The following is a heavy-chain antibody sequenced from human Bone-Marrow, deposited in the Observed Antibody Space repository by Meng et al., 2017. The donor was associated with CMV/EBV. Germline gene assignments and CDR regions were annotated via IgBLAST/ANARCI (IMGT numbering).Heavy chain of an antibody. V-gene: IGHV1-8*01. CDR2: MNPNSGNT. D-gene: IGHD3-3*01. CDR3: ARRYYDFWSGYRSSYSYYYGMDV. Sequence: ASVKVSCKASGYTFTSYDIHWVRQATGQGLEWMGWMNPNSGNTGYAQKFQGRITMTRNTSISTAYMELSSLRSEDTAVYYCARRYYDFWSGYRSSYSYYYGMDVWGQGTTVTVSS. CDR1: GYTFTSYD. J-gene: IGHJ6*02.